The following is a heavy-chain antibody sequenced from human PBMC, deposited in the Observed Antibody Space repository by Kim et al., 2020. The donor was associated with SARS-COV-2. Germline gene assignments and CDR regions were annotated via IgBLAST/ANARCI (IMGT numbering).Heavy chain of an antibody. CDR1: GGTFSSYA. CDR2: IIPIFGTA. Sequence: SVKVSCKAPGGTFSSYAISWVRQAPGQGLEWMGGIIPIFGTANYAQKFQGRVTITADESTSTAYMELSSLRSEDTAVYYCARGGYGSGSYYSLLKYYYYYMDVWGKGTTVTVSS. D-gene: IGHD3-10*01. CDR3: ARGGYGSGSYYSLLKYYYYYMDV. J-gene: IGHJ6*03. V-gene: IGHV1-69*13.